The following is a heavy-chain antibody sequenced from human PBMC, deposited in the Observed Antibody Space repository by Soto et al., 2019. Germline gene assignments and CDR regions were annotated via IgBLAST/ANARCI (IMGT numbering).Heavy chain of an antibody. Sequence: QVQLVESGGGVVQPGRSLRLSCAASGFTFSSYAMHWVRQAPGKGLEWVAVISYDGSNKYYADSVKGRFTISRDNSNNTLYLQMNSLRAEDTAVYYCARDSNYGDNWFDPWGQGTLVTVSS. D-gene: IGHD4-17*01. CDR2: ISYDGSNK. J-gene: IGHJ5*02. CDR3: ARDSNYGDNWFDP. CDR1: GFTFSSYA. V-gene: IGHV3-30-3*01.